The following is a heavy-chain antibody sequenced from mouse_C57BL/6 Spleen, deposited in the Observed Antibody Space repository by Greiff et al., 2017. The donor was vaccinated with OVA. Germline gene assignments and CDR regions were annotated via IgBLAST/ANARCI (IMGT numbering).Heavy chain of an antibody. J-gene: IGHJ1*03. Sequence: DVMLVESGGDLVKPGGSLKLSCAASGFTFSSYGMSWVRQTPDKRLEWVATISSGGSYTYYPDSVKGRFTISRDNAKNTLYLQMSSLKSEDTAMYYCARRWLLRDFDVWGTGTTVTVSS. V-gene: IGHV5-6*02. CDR1: GFTFSSYG. CDR2: ISSGGSYT. D-gene: IGHD2-3*01. CDR3: ARRWLLRDFDV.